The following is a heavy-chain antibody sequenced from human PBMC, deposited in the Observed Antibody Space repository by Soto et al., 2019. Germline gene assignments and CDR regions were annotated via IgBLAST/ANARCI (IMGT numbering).Heavy chain of an antibody. CDR3: AVDKDYDILTGYYRDY. V-gene: IGHV3-23*01. CDR1: GFTFSSYA. D-gene: IGHD3-9*01. J-gene: IGHJ4*02. Sequence: GGSLRLSCAASGFTFSSYAMSWVRQAPGKGLEWVSAISGSGGSTYYADSVKGRFTISRDNSKNTLYLQMNSLRAEDTAVYYCAVDKDYDILTGYYRDYWGQGTLVTVSS. CDR2: ISGSGGST.